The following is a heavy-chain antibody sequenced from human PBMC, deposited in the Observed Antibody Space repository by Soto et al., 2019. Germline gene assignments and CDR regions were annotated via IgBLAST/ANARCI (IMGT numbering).Heavy chain of an antibody. J-gene: IGHJ4*02. CDR1: GGSISSYY. CDR3: ARSYGYKYYFDY. Sequence: SETLSLTCTVSGGSISSYYWSWIRQPPGKGLEWIGYIYYSGSTNYNPSLKSRVTISVDTSKNQFSLKLSSVTAADTAVYYCARSYGYKYYFDYWGQGTLVTVSS. V-gene: IGHV4-59*08. D-gene: IGHD5-18*01. CDR2: IYYSGST.